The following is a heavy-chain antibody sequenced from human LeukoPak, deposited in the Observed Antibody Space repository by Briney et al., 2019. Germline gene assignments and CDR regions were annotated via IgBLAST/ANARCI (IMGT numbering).Heavy chain of an antibody. V-gene: IGHV4-4*02. CDR1: GGSISSSNW. Sequence: SSGTLSLTCAVSGGSISSSNWWSWVRQPPGKGLEWIGEIYHSGSTNYNPSLKSRVTISVDKSKNQFSLKLSSVTAADTAVYYCARVGITIFGVVTPPDGGYYMDVWGKGTTVTVSS. CDR2: IYHSGST. CDR3: ARVGITIFGVVTPPDGGYYMDV. D-gene: IGHD3-3*01. J-gene: IGHJ6*03.